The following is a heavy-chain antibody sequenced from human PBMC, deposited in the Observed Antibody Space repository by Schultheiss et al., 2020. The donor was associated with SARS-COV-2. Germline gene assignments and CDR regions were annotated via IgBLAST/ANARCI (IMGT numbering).Heavy chain of an antibody. CDR2: INHSGST. Sequence: SETLSLTCAVYGGSFSGYYWSWIRQPPGKGLEWIGEINHSGSTNYNPSLKSRVTISVDTSKNQFSLKLSSVTDADTALYYCARASTETLALPDDYWGQGTLVTVSS. CDR1: GGSFSGYY. J-gene: IGHJ4*02. D-gene: IGHD4-17*01. CDR3: ARASTETLALPDDY. V-gene: IGHV4-34*01.